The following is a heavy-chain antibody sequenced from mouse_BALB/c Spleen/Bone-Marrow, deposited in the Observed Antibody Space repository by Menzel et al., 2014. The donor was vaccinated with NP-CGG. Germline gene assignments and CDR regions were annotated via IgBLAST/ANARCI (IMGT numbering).Heavy chain of an antibody. D-gene: IGHD2-1*01. Sequence: VQLQESGAELVKPGASVKLSCKASGYTFTSYYMFWVKQRPGQGLEWIGGINPSNGANNFNEKFKSKATLTVDKSSSTAYMQLSSLTSEDSAVYYCSRGGNFDVMDYWGRGTSVTVSS. CDR1: GYTFTSYY. V-gene: IGHV1S81*02. CDR3: SRGGNFDVMDY. J-gene: IGHJ4*01. CDR2: INPSNGAN.